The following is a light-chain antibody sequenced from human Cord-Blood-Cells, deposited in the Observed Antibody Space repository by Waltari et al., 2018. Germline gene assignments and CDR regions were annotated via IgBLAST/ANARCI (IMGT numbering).Light chain of an antibody. CDR1: SSDVGSFNL. CDR3: CSYAGSSTPVV. V-gene: IGLV2-23*01. Sequence: QSALTQPASVSGSPGQSLTISCTGTSSDVGSFNLVSWYQQHPGKAPKLMIYEGSHRPSGVANRFSGSKSGNTALLTISGLQAEDAADYYCCSYAGSSTPVVFGGGTKLTVL. J-gene: IGLJ2*01. CDR2: EGS.